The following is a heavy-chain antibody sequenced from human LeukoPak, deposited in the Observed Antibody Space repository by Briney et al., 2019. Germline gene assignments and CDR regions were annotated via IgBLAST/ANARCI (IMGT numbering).Heavy chain of an antibody. Sequence: GGSLRLSCAPSGFTFSSNAMSWVPQAPGKGLEWVSGISGSGGSTYYADSVKGRFTISRDNSKNTLYLQMNSLRAEDTAVYYCARDGYSSGWSFDYWGQGTLVTVSS. D-gene: IGHD6-19*01. J-gene: IGHJ4*02. V-gene: IGHV3-23*01. CDR2: ISGSGGST. CDR3: ARDGYSSGWSFDY. CDR1: GFTFSSNA.